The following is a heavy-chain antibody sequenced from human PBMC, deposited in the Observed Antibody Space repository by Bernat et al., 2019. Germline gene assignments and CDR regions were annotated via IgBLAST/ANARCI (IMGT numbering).Heavy chain of an antibody. J-gene: IGHJ1*01. CDR3: ARGGLLWFGEDRPDGVPYFQH. D-gene: IGHD3-10*01. Sequence: QLQLQESGPGLVKPSETLSLTCTVSGGSISSSSYYWGWIRQPPGKGLEWIGSIYYSGSTYYNPSLKSRVTISVDTSKNQFSLKLSSVTAADTAVYYCARGGLLWFGEDRPDGVPYFQHWGQGTLVTVSP. V-gene: IGHV4-39*01. CDR2: IYYSGST. CDR1: GGSISSSSYY.